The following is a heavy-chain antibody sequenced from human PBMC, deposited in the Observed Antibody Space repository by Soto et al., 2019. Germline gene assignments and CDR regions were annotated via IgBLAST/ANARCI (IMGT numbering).Heavy chain of an antibody. CDR3: ARSKVRGVIKSSFDY. V-gene: IGHV5-51*01. CDR2: IYPEDSDT. CDR1: GFIFSDHW. Sequence: GESLKISCKGSGFIFSDHWIAWVRQMPGKGLEWMGVIYPEDSDTRYGPSFQGQVTISADQSISTAYLQWSSLKASDTAMYYCARSKVRGVIKSSFDYWGQGTLVTVSS. J-gene: IGHJ4*02. D-gene: IGHD3-10*01.